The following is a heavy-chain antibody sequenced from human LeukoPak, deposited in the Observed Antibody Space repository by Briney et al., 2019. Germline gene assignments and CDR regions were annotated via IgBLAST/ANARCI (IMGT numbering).Heavy chain of an antibody. Sequence: ASVKVSCKASGYTFTSYGISWVRQAPGQGLEWMGWINTNTGNPTYAQGFTGRFVFSLDTSVSTAYLQISSLKAEDTAVYYCASGGWDGSGSYYWLFDYWGQGTLVTVSS. CDR2: INTNTGNP. CDR3: ASGGWDGSGSYYWLFDY. D-gene: IGHD3-10*01. CDR1: GYTFTSYG. J-gene: IGHJ4*02. V-gene: IGHV7-4-1*02.